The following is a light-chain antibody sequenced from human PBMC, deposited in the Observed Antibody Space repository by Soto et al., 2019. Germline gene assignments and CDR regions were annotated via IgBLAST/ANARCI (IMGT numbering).Light chain of an antibody. J-gene: IGLJ3*02. CDR3: SAWDDSLSAWV. CDR1: SSNIETNY. Sequence: QSVLTQPPSASGTPGQRVTISCSGSSSNIETNYVYWYQQLPGTAPKLLIYTNNQRPSGVPDRFSGSKSGTSASLAISGLRSEDEADYYCSAWDDSLSAWVFGGGTKVTVL. V-gene: IGLV1-47*02. CDR2: TNN.